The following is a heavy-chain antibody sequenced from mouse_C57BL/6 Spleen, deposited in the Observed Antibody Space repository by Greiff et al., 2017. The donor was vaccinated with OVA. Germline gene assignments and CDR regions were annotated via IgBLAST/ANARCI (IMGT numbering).Heavy chain of an antibody. Sequence: QVQLQQSGAELVRPGSSVKLSCKASGYTFTSYWMHWVKQRPIQGLEWIGNIDPSDSETHYNQKFKDKATLTVDKSSSTAYMQLSSLTSEDSAVYYCAREGDDRYFDVWGTGTTVTVSS. CDR2: IDPSDSET. D-gene: IGHD2-12*01. CDR3: AREGDDRYFDV. V-gene: IGHV1-52*01. CDR1: GYTFTSYW. J-gene: IGHJ1*03.